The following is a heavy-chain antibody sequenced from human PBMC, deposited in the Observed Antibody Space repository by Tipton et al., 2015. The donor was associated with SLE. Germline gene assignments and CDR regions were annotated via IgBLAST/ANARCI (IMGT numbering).Heavy chain of an antibody. D-gene: IGHD3-10*01. J-gene: IGHJ4*02. CDR3: ATSGMARGSFDY. Sequence: TLSLTCTVSGGSISSSSYYWGWIRQPPGKGLEWIGSINYSGSTYYNPSLKSRVTISVDTSKNQFSLKLNSVTAADTAVYYCATSGMARGSFDYWGQGTLVTVSS. V-gene: IGHV4-39*07. CDR1: GGSISSSSYY. CDR2: INYSGST.